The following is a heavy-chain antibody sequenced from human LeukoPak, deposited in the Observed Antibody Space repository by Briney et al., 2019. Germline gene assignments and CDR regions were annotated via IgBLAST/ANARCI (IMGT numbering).Heavy chain of an antibody. CDR3: ARGWGGSYYFPYNWFDP. D-gene: IGHD1-26*01. Sequence: PSETLSLTCAVYGGSFSGYYWSWIRRPPGKGLEWIGEINHSGSTNYNPSLKSRVTISVDTSKNQFSLKLSSVTAADTAVYYCARGWGGSYYFPYNWFDPWGQGTLVTVSS. CDR2: INHSGST. CDR1: GGSFSGYY. V-gene: IGHV4-34*01. J-gene: IGHJ5*02.